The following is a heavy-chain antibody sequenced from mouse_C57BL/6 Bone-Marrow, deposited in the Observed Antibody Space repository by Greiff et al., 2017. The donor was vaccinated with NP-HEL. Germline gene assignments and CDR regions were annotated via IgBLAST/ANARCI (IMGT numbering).Heavy chain of an antibody. V-gene: IGHV5-15*01. CDR1: GFTFSDYG. Sequence: EVKVVESGGGLVQPGGSLKLSCAASGFTFSDYGMAWVRQAPRKGPEWVAFISNLAYSIYYADTVTGRFPISRENAKNTLYLERSSLRSEDTAMYYCARLYYDYDGGYAMDYWGQGTSVTVSS. CDR3: ARLYYDYDGGYAMDY. CDR2: ISNLAYSI. J-gene: IGHJ4*01. D-gene: IGHD2-4*01.